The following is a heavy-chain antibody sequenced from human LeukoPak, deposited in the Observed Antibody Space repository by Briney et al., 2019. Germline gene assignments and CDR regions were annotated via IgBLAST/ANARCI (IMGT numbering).Heavy chain of an antibody. D-gene: IGHD1-26*01. CDR3: ARVPASGRIVGATIDY. CDR1: GYTFTGYY. Sequence: GASVKVSCKASGYTFTGYYMHWVRQAPGQGLEWMGWINPNSGGTNYAQKFQGRVTMTRDTSISTAYMELSRLRSGDTAVYYCARVPASGRIVGATIDYWGQGTLVTVSS. J-gene: IGHJ4*02. V-gene: IGHV1-2*02. CDR2: INPNSGGT.